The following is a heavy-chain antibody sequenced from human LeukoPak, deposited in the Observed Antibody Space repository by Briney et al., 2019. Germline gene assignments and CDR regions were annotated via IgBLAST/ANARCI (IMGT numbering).Heavy chain of an antibody. J-gene: IGHJ4*02. V-gene: IGHV3-30*02. CDR1: GFNFSIYG. D-gene: IGHD3-3*01. CDR3: VKDQGECPGSRCYLRFLEY. CDR2: VRYDQSAT. Sequence: PGGSPRLSCAASGFNFSIYGMHWVRQAPGKGLEWVTFVRYDQSATVYADSVQGRFAISRDNSKNTVYLQMNSLRVEDTALYFCVKDQGECPGSRCYLRFLEYWGQGTLVIVSS.